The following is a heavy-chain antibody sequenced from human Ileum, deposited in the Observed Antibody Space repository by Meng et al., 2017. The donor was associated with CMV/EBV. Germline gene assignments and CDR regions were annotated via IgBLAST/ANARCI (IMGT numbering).Heavy chain of an antibody. CDR1: GYTCSRYG. CDR2: ISAYNGYT. D-gene: IGHD2-15*01. Sequence: SGKASGYTCSRYGITWVRQAPGQGLEWMGWISAYNGYTNYAQKLQGRVTMTTDTSTSTAYMELRSLRSDDTAMYYCARGGRDGMDVWGQGTTVTVSS. CDR3: ARGGRDGMDV. J-gene: IGHJ6*02. V-gene: IGHV1-18*01.